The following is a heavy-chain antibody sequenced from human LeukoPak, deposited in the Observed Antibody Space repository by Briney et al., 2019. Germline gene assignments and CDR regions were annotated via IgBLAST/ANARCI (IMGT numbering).Heavy chain of an antibody. Sequence: PGRSLRLSCAASGFIFSNYGMHWVRQAPGKGLEWVAFIRYDGSNKYYADSVKGRFTVSRDNSYNTLFLQMNSLRPEDTAVYFCAKDVWAYYGSGSYYFDYWGQGTLVTVSS. CDR1: GFIFSNYG. D-gene: IGHD3-10*01. CDR3: AKDVWAYYGSGSYYFDY. V-gene: IGHV3-30*02. CDR2: IRYDGSNK. J-gene: IGHJ4*02.